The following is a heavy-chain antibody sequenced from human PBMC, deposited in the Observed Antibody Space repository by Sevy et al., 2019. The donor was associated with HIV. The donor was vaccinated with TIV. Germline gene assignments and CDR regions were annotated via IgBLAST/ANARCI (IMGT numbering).Heavy chain of an antibody. Sequence: GGSLRLSCEASGFTVSGNYMAWVRLAPGKGLEWVSLIDSGGSTYYADSVKGRFTISRDNAKNTLYLQMNPLRAEDTAVYFCASDRYYDASVYYYYFYGMDVWGQGTTVTVSS. CDR1: GFTVSGNY. CDR2: IDSGGST. D-gene: IGHD3-22*01. CDR3: ASDRYYDASVYYYYFYGMDV. J-gene: IGHJ6*02. V-gene: IGHV3-66*01.